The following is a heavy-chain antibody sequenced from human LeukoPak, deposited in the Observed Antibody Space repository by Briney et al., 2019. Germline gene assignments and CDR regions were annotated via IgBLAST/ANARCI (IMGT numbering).Heavy chain of an antibody. D-gene: IGHD3-3*01. Sequence: GESLKISCKGSGHTFNSYWIAWVRQMPGKGLEWMGIIYPIDSETRYSPSFQGQVTFSADRSINTAYLQWSSLKASDTAMYYCARATDYDFWSGYPLSFDYWGQGTLVTVSS. CDR2: IYPIDSET. CDR3: ARATDYDFWSGYPLSFDY. CDR1: GHTFNSYW. V-gene: IGHV5-51*01. J-gene: IGHJ4*02.